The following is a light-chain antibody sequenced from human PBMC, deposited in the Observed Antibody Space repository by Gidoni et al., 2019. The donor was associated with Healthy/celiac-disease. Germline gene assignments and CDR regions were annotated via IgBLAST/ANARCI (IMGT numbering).Light chain of an antibody. J-gene: IGLJ2*01. Sequence: QSALPQPASVSGSPGHSITISCTGTSSDVGGYNYVSWYQQHPGKAPKLMIYDVSNRPSGVSNRFSGSKSGNTASLTISGLQAEDEADYYCSSYTSSSTFVFGGGTKLTVL. CDR3: SSYTSSSTFV. V-gene: IGLV2-14*03. CDR1: SSDVGGYNY. CDR2: DVS.